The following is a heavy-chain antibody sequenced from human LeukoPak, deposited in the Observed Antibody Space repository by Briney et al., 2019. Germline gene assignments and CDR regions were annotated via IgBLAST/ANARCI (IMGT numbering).Heavy chain of an antibody. CDR2: ISGSGGST. CDR3: ADGDYGAFDY. CDR1: GFTFSSYG. J-gene: IGHJ4*02. Sequence: PGGSLRLSCAASGFTFSSYGMSWVRQAPGKGLEGVSAISGSGGSTYSADSVKGRFPISRDNSKNTLYLQMNSLRAEDTDVYYCADGDYGAFDYWGQGTLVTVSS. V-gene: IGHV3-23*01. D-gene: IGHD4-17*01.